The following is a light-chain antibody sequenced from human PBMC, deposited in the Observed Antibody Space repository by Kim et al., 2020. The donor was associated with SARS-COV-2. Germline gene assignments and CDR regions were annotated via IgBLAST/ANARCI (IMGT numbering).Light chain of an antibody. J-gene: IGKJ2*01. CDR3: QQYGSSPPYT. V-gene: IGKV3-20*01. CDR2: GAS. CDR1: QSVTSTY. Sequence: EIVLTQSPGSLSLSPGESATLSCRATQSVTSTYLAWYQQRPGQAPRLLIYGASSRATGIPDRFSGSGSGTDLTLTISGLEPEDFAVYYCQQYGSSPPYTFGQGTKLEI.